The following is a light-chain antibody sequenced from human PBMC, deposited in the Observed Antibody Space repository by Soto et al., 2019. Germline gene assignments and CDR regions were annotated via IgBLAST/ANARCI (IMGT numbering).Light chain of an antibody. CDR1: QSVAANY. CDR3: HQYGTAPLT. Sequence: EVVLTQSPGTLSLSPGERATLSCRASQSVAANYLAWYQQKRGQAPRLLIYGASSRATGIPDRFSGSGSGTDFTLTISRPETEDFSLYYCHQYGTAPLTFGPGTKVDIK. CDR2: GAS. V-gene: IGKV3-20*01. J-gene: IGKJ3*01.